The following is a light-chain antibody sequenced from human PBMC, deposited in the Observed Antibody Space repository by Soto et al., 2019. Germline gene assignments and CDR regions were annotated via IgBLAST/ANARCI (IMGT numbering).Light chain of an antibody. CDR1: QGISND. Sequence: DIQMTQSPSSLSASVGDRVTITCRASQGISNDLAWYQQKPGKVPKLLIYAESTLQSGVPSRFSGSRSGTDFTLTISSLQPEDVATYYCQKYNSAPRTFGQGTKVEIK. CDR3: QKYNSAPRT. CDR2: AES. V-gene: IGKV1-27*01. J-gene: IGKJ1*01.